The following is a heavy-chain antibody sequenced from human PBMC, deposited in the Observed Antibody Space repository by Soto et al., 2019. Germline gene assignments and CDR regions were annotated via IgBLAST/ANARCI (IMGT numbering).Heavy chain of an antibody. Sequence: QVQLVESGGSVVQPGRSLRLSCAASGFTFSSYAMHWVRQAPGKGLEWVAVISYDGSNKYYADSVKGRFTISRDNSKNTLYLQMNSLRAEDTAVYYCARGPDIVVVPAANYFDYWGQGTLVTVSS. CDR2: ISYDGSNK. CDR1: GFTFSSYA. D-gene: IGHD2-2*01. J-gene: IGHJ4*02. CDR3: ARGPDIVVVPAANYFDY. V-gene: IGHV3-30-3*01.